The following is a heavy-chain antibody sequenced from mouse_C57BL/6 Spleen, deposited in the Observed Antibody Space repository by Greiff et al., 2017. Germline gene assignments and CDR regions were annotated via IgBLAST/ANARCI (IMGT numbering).Heavy chain of an antibody. CDR1: GFTFSDYG. CDR2: IRSGSSTI. V-gene: IGHV5-17*01. Sequence: EVQVVESGGGLVKPGGSLKLSCAASGFTFSDYGMHWVRQAPEKGLEWVAYIRSGSSTIYYADTEQGRFIIYRENAKKTLFLQMTSLGSEDTAMDYCARMDDGYSYAMDYWGQGTSVTVSS. J-gene: IGHJ4*01. CDR3: ARMDDGYSYAMDY. D-gene: IGHD2-3*01.